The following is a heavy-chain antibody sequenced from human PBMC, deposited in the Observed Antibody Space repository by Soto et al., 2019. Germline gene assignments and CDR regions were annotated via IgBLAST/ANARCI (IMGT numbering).Heavy chain of an antibody. CDR1: GYTFTSYD. CDR2: MNPNSGKT. V-gene: IGHV1-8*01. D-gene: IGHD4-17*01. J-gene: IGHJ4*02. Sequence: QVQLVQSGAEVKKPGASVKVSCTASGYTFTSYDFNWVRQATGQGLEWMGWMNPNSGKTGYAQKCQGRITMTWDTSISTANMELGSLRSEDTAVYYCAADDYGDSYGWGQGTLVTVSS. CDR3: AADDYGDSYG.